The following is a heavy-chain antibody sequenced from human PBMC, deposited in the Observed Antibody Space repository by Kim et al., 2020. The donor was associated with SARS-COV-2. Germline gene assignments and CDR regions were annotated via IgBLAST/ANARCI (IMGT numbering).Heavy chain of an antibody. CDR3: AKGADIVATMKLFDY. J-gene: IGHJ4*02. V-gene: IGHV3-30*02. Sequence: DAVKGRVTISSDNSKDTLYLQMHSLRAEDTAVSYCAKGADIVATMKLFDYWGQGTLVTVSS. D-gene: IGHD5-12*01.